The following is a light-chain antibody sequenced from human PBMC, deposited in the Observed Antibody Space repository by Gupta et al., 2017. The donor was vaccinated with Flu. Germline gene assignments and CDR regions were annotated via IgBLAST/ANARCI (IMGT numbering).Light chain of an antibody. Sequence: SSELTQPPSVSVSPGQTANITCSGDKLGDKYACWYQQKPGQSPVLVIYQDTKRPSGIPERFSGSNSGNTATLTISGTEAMDEADYYCQAWDSSTVLFGGGTKLTVL. V-gene: IGLV3-1*01. CDR2: QDT. J-gene: IGLJ2*01. CDR3: QAWDSSTVL. CDR1: KLGDKY.